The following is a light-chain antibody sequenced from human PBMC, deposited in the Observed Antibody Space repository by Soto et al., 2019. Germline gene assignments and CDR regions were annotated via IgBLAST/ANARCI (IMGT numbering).Light chain of an antibody. V-gene: IGLV2-14*03. CDR1: SSDVGGYNY. J-gene: IGLJ1*01. CDR2: DVN. Sequence: QSALTQPASVSGSPGQSITISCTGTSSDVGGYNYVSRYQHHPGKVPKLIIYDVNIRPSGVSDRFSGSKSGNTASLTISGLQAEDEADYFCNSYTSSSTPYVFGTGTKLTVL. CDR3: NSYTSSSTPYV.